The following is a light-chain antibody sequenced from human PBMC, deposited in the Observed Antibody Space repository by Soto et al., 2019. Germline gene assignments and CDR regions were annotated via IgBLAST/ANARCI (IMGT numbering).Light chain of an antibody. Sequence: QSVLTQPPSASGTPGQRVTISCSGSSSNIGSNTVNWYQQLPGTAPKLLIYSNNPRPSGVPDRFSGSKSGTSASLAISGLQYEDEADYYCAAGDDRLNGLVFGGGTKLTVL. CDR1: SSNIGSNT. V-gene: IGLV1-44*01. CDR3: AAGDDRLNGLV. CDR2: SNN. J-gene: IGLJ3*02.